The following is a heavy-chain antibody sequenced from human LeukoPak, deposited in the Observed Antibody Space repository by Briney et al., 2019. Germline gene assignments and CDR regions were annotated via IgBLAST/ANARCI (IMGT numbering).Heavy chain of an antibody. D-gene: IGHD3-9*01. CDR2: INHSGST. Sequence: PSETLSLTCAVYGGSFSGYYWSWIRPPPGKGLEWIGEINHSGSTNYNPSLKSRVTISVDTSMNQFSLKLSSVTAADTAVYYCARAAKSDYDILTGYCFEYWGQGTLVTVSS. J-gene: IGHJ4*02. CDR1: GGSFSGYY. CDR3: ARAAKSDYDILTGYCFEY. V-gene: IGHV4-34*01.